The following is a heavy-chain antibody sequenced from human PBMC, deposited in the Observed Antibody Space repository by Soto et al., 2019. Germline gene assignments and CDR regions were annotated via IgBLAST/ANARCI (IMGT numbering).Heavy chain of an antibody. D-gene: IGHD2-21*01. Sequence: QVLLVQSGAEVKEPGSSVKVSCKASGGTFSGLTLNWVRQAPGQGLEWMGRIIPIIGAGNYAQNFQGRVTITADEPTRTAYMGLRSLKSEDTAVYYCATGAVHQLLFDNWGQGTLVTVSS. CDR2: IIPIIGAG. CDR1: GGTFSGLT. J-gene: IGHJ4*02. V-gene: IGHV1-69*11. CDR3: ATGAVHQLLFDN.